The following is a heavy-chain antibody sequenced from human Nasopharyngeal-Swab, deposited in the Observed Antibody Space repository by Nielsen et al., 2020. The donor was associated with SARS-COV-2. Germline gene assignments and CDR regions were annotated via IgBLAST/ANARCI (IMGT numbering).Heavy chain of an antibody. J-gene: IGHJ4*02. Sequence: GESLKTSCAVSGLTVSSTYMSWVRQAPGKGLVWVSRVNEDGSRTDYADSVRGRFTISRDNAKNTLYLQMNSLRVEDTAVYYCVKHQGSSSDQWGQGTLVTVSS. CDR3: VKHQGSSSDQ. V-gene: IGHV3-74*01. CDR1: GLTVSSTY. CDR2: VNEDGSRT.